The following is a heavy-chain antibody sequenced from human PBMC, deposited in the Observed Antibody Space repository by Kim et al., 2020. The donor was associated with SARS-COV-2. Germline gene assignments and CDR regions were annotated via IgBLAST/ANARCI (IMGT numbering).Heavy chain of an antibody. D-gene: IGHD2-15*01. Sequence: GGSLRLSCAASGFTFNTYWMHWVRQAPGKGLVWVSRINSDGSITTYADSVKGRFTISRDNAKNTLYLQMNSLRVEDTAVYFCALGQCTGGSCRPESAEYFQQWGQGTLVTVSS. CDR2: INSDGSIT. CDR1: GFTFNTYW. V-gene: IGHV3-74*03. CDR3: ALGQCTGGSCRPESAEYFQQ. J-gene: IGHJ1*01.